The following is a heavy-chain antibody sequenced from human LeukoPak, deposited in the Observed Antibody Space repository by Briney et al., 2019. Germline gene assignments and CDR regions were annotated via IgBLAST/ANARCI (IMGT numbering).Heavy chain of an antibody. D-gene: IGHD6-19*01. V-gene: IGHV4-39*07. J-gene: IGHJ4*02. CDR2: INYSGNT. CDR1: GGSISSSSYY. Sequence: KPSETLSLNCAVSGGSISSSSYYWGWVRQPPGKGLEWIGTINYSGNTYYNPSLKSRVTISVDTSKSQFSLKLSSVTAADTAVYYCAKGGWSHDFWGQGTLVTVSS. CDR3: AKGGWSHDF.